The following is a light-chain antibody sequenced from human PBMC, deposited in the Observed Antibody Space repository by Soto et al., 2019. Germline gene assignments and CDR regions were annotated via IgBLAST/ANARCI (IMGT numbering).Light chain of an antibody. Sequence: QSVLTQPPSVSAAPGQKVTISCSGSSSNIGKNYVSWYQQLPGTAPKLLIYNNNKRPSGIPDRFSGSKSGTSATLGITGLQTGDEADYYCETWDTGLSAVVFGGGTKLTV. CDR1: SSNIGKNY. CDR3: ETWDTGLSAVV. J-gene: IGLJ2*01. CDR2: NNN. V-gene: IGLV1-51*01.